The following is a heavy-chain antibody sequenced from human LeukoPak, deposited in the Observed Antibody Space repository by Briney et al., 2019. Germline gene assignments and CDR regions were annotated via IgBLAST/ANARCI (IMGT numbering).Heavy chain of an antibody. J-gene: IGHJ5*02. V-gene: IGHV4-59*08. CDR1: GASISIFY. CDR2: IYNSGST. CDR3: AKYVSTGWFDP. D-gene: IGHD5/OR15-5a*01. Sequence: PSETLSLTCTVSGASISIFYWNWFRQPPGKGLEWIGSIYNSGSTTYNPSLKSRVSISIDTSENQFSLKLSSVTAADTAVYYCAKYVSTGWFDPWGQGTLVTVSS.